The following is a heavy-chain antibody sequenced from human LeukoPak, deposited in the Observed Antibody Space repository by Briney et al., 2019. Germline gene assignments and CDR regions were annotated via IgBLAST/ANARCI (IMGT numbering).Heavy chain of an antibody. CDR2: VYYSGST. CDR3: AKGGDYDFWSGSYLFFDY. Sequence: LETLSLTCTVSGGSISSSSYYWGWIRQPPGKGLEWIGSVYYSGSTYYNPSLKSRVIMSVDTSKNNLSLMLSSVTAADTAVYYCAKGGDYDFWSGSYLFFDYWGQGTLVSVSS. D-gene: IGHD3-3*01. CDR1: GGSISSSSYY. V-gene: IGHV4-39*07. J-gene: IGHJ4*02.